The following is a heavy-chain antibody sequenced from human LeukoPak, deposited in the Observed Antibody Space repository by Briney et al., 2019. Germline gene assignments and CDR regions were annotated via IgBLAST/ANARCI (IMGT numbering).Heavy chain of an antibody. CDR2: IRSKANSYAT. CDR1: GFAFSGSA. J-gene: IGHJ4*02. CDR3: TRMGDWNYEYYFDY. D-gene: IGHD1-7*01. V-gene: IGHV3-73*01. Sequence: PGGSLRLSCAASGFAFSGSAMHWVRQASGKGLEWVGRIRSKANSYATAYAASVKGRFTISRDDSKNTAYLQMNSLKTEDTAVYYCTRMGDWNYEYYFDYWGQGTLVTVSS.